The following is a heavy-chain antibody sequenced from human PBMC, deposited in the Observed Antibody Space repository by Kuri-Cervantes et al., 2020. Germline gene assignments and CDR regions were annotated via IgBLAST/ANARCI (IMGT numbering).Heavy chain of an antibody. CDR3: AKDFTYGGNSGG. V-gene: IGHV3-30*18. Sequence: GESLKISCAASGFTVSSNYMSWVRQAPGKGLEWVAVISYDGSNKYYADSVKGRFTISRDNSKNTLYLQMNSLRAEDTAVYHCAKDFTYGGNSGGWGQGTVVTVSS. J-gene: IGHJ3*01. CDR1: GFTVSSNY. CDR2: ISYDGSNK. D-gene: IGHD4-23*01.